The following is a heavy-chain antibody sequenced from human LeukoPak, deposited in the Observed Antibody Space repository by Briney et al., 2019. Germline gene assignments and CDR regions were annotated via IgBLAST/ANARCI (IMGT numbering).Heavy chain of an antibody. D-gene: IGHD3-10*01. V-gene: IGHV3-7*01. CDR3: ARGSNYYGSGSYYNTYYYYYGMDV. CDR1: GFTFSSYW. Sequence: GGSLRLSCAASGFTFSSYWMSWVRQAPGKGLEWVANIKQDGSEKYYVDSVKGRFTISRDNAKNSLYLQMNSLRAEDTAVYYCARGSNYYGSGSYYNTYYYYYGMDVWGQGTTVTVSS. J-gene: IGHJ6*02. CDR2: IKQDGSEK.